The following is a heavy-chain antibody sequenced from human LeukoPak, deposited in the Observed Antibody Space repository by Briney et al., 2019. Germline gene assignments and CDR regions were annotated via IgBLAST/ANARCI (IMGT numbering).Heavy chain of an antibody. CDR2: IYYSGST. V-gene: IGHV4-38-2*01. J-gene: IGHJ4*02. CDR1: GYSISGAYY. D-gene: IGHD1-26*01. CDR3: ARHLSGKYLQYFDY. Sequence: SETLSLTCDVSGYSISGAYYWGWIRQPPGQGLEWIGTIYYSGSTYYNPSLKSRVAISVDTSKSQFSLKLNSVTAADTAVYYCARHLSGKYLQYFDYWGRGTLVTVSS.